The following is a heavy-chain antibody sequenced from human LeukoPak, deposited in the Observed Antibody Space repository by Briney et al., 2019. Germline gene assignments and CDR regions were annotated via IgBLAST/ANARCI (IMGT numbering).Heavy chain of an antibody. V-gene: IGHV3-33*06. Sequence: PGGSLRLXCAASGFTFSSYGMHWVRQAPGKGLEWVAVIWYDGSNKYYADSVKGRFTISRDNSKNTLYLQMNSLRAEDTAVYYCAKAPYDSSGYWRVNNWFDPWGQGTLVTVSS. J-gene: IGHJ5*02. CDR2: IWYDGSNK. CDR1: GFTFSSYG. CDR3: AKAPYDSSGYWRVNNWFDP. D-gene: IGHD3-22*01.